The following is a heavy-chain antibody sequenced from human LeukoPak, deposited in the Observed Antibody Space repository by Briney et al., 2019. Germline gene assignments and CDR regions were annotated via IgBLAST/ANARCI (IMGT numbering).Heavy chain of an antibody. V-gene: IGHV5-51*01. CDR1: GYTFSSYW. CDR2: IYPGDSDT. J-gene: IGHJ4*02. D-gene: IGHD4-23*01. Sequence: GESLQISCKGSGYTFSSYWIAWVRQMPGKGLEWMGIIYPGDSDTRYSPSFQGQVTISADKSISTAYLQWSSLKASDTATYYCARRDYGGKHFDYWGQGTLVTVSS. CDR3: ARRDYGGKHFDY.